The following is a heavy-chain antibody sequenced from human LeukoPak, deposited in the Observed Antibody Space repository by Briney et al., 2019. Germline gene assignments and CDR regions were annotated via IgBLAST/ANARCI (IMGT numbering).Heavy chain of an antibody. J-gene: IGHJ4*02. CDR3: AGLVGRYSSGLYYYYFDY. CDR2: VYSGGST. V-gene: IGHV3-53*01. CDR1: GFTVSSDY. Sequence: GGSLRLSCAASGFTVSSDYMTWVRQAPGKGLEWVSFVYSGGSTYYEDSVKGRFTISRDSSKNTLFLQMNSLRVGDTAVYYCAGLVGRYSSGLYYYYFDYWGQGTLVTVSS. D-gene: IGHD3-22*01.